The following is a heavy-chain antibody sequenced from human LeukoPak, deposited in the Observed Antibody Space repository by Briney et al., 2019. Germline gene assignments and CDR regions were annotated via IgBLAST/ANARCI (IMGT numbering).Heavy chain of an antibody. D-gene: IGHD6-13*01. CDR1: GGSISSYY. J-gene: IGHJ5*02. Sequence: SATLSLTCSVSGGSISSYYWSWIRPPPGKGLEGIGYIFYSGRTSYNPSLKSRATISVDTSKNQFSLRLSSVTAADTAVYYCARGDSSSWYWYNWFDPWGQGTLVTVSS. CDR3: ARGDSSSWYWYNWFDP. CDR2: IFYSGRT. V-gene: IGHV4-59*08.